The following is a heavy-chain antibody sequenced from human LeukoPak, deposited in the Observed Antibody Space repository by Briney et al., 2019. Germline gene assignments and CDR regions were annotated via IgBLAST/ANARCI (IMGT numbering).Heavy chain of an antibody. CDR1: GFTFSSYG. CDR3: ARANYYYYYMDV. Sequence: GGSLRLSCATSGFTFSSYGMTWVRQAPGKGLEWVSSISSSSSYIYYTDSVKGRFTISRDNAKNSLYLQMNSLRAEDTAVYYCARANYYYYYMDVWGKGTTVTVSS. V-gene: IGHV3-21*01. CDR2: ISSSSSYI. J-gene: IGHJ6*03.